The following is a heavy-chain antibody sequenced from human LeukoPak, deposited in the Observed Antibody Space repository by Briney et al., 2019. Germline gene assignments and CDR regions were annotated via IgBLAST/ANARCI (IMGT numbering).Heavy chain of an antibody. Sequence: GGSLRLSCAASGFTVSSNEMSWVRQAPGKGLEWVSYISSSSSAIYYADSVKGRFTISRDNAKNSLYLQMNSLRAEDTAVYYCARDRSPGYFDYWGQGTLVTVSS. D-gene: IGHD6-13*01. J-gene: IGHJ4*02. CDR1: GFTVSSNE. CDR2: ISSSSSAI. CDR3: ARDRSPGYFDY. V-gene: IGHV3-48*01.